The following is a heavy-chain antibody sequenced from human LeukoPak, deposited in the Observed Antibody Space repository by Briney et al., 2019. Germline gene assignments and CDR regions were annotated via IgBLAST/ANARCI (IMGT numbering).Heavy chain of an antibody. V-gene: IGHV1-2*02. CDR1: GYTFTGYY. CDR3: ARERTAARNWFDP. J-gene: IGHJ5*02. CDR2: INPNSGGT. Sequence: ASVKVSCKASGYTFTGYYMHWVRQAPGQGLEWMGWINPNSGGTNYAQNFQGRVTMTRDTSISTAYMELSRLRSDDTAVYYCARERTAARNWFDPWGQGTLVIVSS. D-gene: IGHD6-6*01.